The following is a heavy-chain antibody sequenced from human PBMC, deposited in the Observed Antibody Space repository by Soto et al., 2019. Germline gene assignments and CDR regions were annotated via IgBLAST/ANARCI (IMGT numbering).Heavy chain of an antibody. CDR2: ISAYNGNT. V-gene: IGHV1-18*01. D-gene: IGHD1-26*01. Sequence: ASVKVSCKASGYTFTSYGISWVRQAPGQGLEWMGWISAYNGNTNYAQKLQGRVTMTTDTSTSTAYMELRSLRSDDTAVYYCARRVGATQLNWFDPWGQGTLDTVSS. CDR1: GYTFTSYG. CDR3: ARRVGATQLNWFDP. J-gene: IGHJ5*02.